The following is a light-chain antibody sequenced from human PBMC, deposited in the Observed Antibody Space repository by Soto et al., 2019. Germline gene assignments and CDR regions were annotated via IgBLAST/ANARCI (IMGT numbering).Light chain of an antibody. CDR2: VAS. CDR3: QQLNSYPLT. CDR1: QGISTY. V-gene: IGKV1-9*01. J-gene: IGKJ4*01. Sequence: DIQMTQSPSTLSASVGERVTTTCRASQGISTYLAWYQQKPGRAPNLLIYVASTLQSGVPSRFSGSGSGTEFTLTISSLQPEDFATYYCQQLNSYPLTFGGGTKVDIK.